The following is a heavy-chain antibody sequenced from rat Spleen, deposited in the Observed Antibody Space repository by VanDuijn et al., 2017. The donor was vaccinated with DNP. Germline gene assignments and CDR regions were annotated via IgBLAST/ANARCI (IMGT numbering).Heavy chain of an antibody. CDR3: ARHPDY. CDR1: GFTFSDYN. D-gene: IGHD3-1*01. V-gene: IGHV2S12*01. J-gene: IGHJ2*01. Sequence: VQLVESGGGLVQPGRSLKLSCAASGFTFSDYNMAWVRQPPGKGLEWIAAISSGGTIYYNSPLKSRLTISRDTSKSQVFLKMDSLQTEDTAMYFCARHPDYWGQGVMVTVSS. CDR2: ISSGGTI.